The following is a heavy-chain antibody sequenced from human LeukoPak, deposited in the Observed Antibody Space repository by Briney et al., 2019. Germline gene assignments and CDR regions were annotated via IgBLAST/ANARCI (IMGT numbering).Heavy chain of an antibody. J-gene: IGHJ4*02. D-gene: IGHD5-12*01. CDR3: AREYSGYVPDY. Sequence: GGSLRLSCAASGFIFSSYSMNWVRQAPGKGPGWVSSISDTSSHIYYADSVKGRFTVSRDNARNSLYLQMNSLRVEDTAVYYCAREYSGYVPDYWGQGTLVTVSS. V-gene: IGHV3-21*01. CDR2: ISDTSSHI. CDR1: GFIFSSYS.